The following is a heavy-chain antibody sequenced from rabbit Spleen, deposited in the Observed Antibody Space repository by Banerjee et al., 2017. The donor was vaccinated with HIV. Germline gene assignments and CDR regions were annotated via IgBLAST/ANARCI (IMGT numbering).Heavy chain of an antibody. CDR2: MYAGSSDNT. V-gene: IGHV1S45*01. Sequence: ELVESGGGLVQPGGSLKLSCKASGFDFSRYGVSWVRQAPGKGLEWIACMYAGSSDNTFYASWAKGRFTISKTSSTTVTLQMTSLTAADTATYFCARDYNSGWDLWGPGTLVTVS. CDR3: ARDYNSGWDL. CDR1: GFDFSRYG. D-gene: IGHD4-1*01. J-gene: IGHJ4*01.